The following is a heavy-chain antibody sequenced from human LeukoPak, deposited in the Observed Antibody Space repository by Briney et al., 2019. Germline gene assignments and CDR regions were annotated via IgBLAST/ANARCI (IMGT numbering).Heavy chain of an antibody. V-gene: IGHV3-30*19. D-gene: IGHD4-23*01. CDR3: GRGAGNYFFDY. Sequence: GGSLRLACAARGFGFSSYGMHWVRQAPGKGLEWVAVISYDGSNQNYADSVKGRFTFSRDNSRNTLYLQMNSLRPDDLAVYYCGRGAGNYFFDYWGQGALVTVSS. CDR1: GFGFSSYG. CDR2: ISYDGSNQ. J-gene: IGHJ4*02.